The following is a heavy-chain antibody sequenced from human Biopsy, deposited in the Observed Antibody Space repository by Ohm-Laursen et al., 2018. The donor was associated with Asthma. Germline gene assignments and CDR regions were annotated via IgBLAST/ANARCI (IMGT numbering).Heavy chain of an antibody. CDR1: GISFRTYG. CDR3: ARQSGQDYGDSSGFDI. V-gene: IGHV3-30*03. Sequence: RSLRLSCAASGISFRTYGMHWVRQGPGKGLEWVALVSSDGHNKYYEDSVKGRFTISRDNSRNRLYLQINRLTVEDSAVYFCARQSGQDYGDSSGFDIWGQGTKVAVSS. CDR2: VSSDGHNK. D-gene: IGHD3-22*01. J-gene: IGHJ3*02.